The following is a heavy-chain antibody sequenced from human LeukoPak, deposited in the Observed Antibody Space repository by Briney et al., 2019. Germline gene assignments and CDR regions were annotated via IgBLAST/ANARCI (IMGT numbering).Heavy chain of an antibody. V-gene: IGHV3-23*01. Sequence: GGSLRLSCVVSGFTFNRCWMDWVRQAPGKGLEWVSAISGSGGSTYYADSVEGRFTISRDNSKNTLYLQMNSLRAEDTAVYYCARGDYYDSSGYYYGFDYWGQGTLVTVSS. J-gene: IGHJ4*02. CDR2: ISGSGGST. D-gene: IGHD3-22*01. CDR1: GFTFNRCW. CDR3: ARGDYYDSSGYYYGFDY.